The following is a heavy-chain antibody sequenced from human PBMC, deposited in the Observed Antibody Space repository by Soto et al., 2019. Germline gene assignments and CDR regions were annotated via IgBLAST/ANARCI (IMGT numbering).Heavy chain of an antibody. CDR1: GGSISSGGYY. D-gene: IGHD1-7*01. V-gene: IGHV4-31*01. CDR2: IYYSGST. CDR3: ARARGNYFFDY. Sequence: QVQLQESGPGLVKPSQTLSLTCTVSGGSISSGGYYWSWIRQHPGKGLEWIGYIYYSGSTSYNPPLKGPVTISADTSKNQFSLRLSSVTAADTAVSYCARARGNYFFDYWGQGTLVTVSS. J-gene: IGHJ4*02.